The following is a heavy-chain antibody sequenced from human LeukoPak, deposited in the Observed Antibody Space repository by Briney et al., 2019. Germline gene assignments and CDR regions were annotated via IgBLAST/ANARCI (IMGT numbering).Heavy chain of an antibody. CDR1: GGSFSGYY. Sequence: PSEALSLTCAVYGGSFSGYYWSWIRQPPGKGLEWIGEINHSGSTNYNPSLKSPVTISVDTSKNQFSLTLSSVTAADTAVYYCARRSSRPVVAATGALGGWFDPWGQGTLVTVSS. CDR3: ARRSSRPVVAATGALGGWFDP. CDR2: INHSGST. J-gene: IGHJ5*02. V-gene: IGHV4-34*01. D-gene: IGHD2-15*01.